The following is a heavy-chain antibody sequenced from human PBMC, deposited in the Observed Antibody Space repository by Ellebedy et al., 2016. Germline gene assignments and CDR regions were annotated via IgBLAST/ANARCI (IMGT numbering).Heavy chain of an antibody. D-gene: IGHD1-14*01. Sequence: GESLKISCVVSGFSVSSNYLSWVRQAPGKGLEWVSVIYAGGSTFYADLVKGRFTISRDNSKNTLYLQMNSLRAEDTAVYYCARGNAMPGPEPLDYWGQGTLVTVSS. J-gene: IGHJ4*02. CDR3: ARGNAMPGPEPLDY. V-gene: IGHV3-66*01. CDR1: GFSVSSNY. CDR2: IYAGGST.